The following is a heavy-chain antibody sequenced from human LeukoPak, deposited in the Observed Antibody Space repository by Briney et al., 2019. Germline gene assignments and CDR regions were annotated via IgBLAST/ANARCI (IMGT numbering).Heavy chain of an antibody. J-gene: IGHJ4*02. CDR3: ARRHSGWRYFDY. CDR1: GGSISSYY. Sequence: PSETLSLTCTVSGGSISSYYWSWIRQPPGKGLEWIGEINHSGSTNYNPSLKSRVTISVDTSKNQFSLKLSSVTAADTAVYYCARRHSGWRYFDYWGQGTLVTVSS. D-gene: IGHD6-19*01. V-gene: IGHV4-34*01. CDR2: INHSGST.